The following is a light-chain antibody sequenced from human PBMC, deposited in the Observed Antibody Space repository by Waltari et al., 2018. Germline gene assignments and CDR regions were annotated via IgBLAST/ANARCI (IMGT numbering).Light chain of an antibody. J-gene: IGKJ4*01. CDR1: QGISTY. CDR3: LQHNSYPLT. V-gene: IGKV1-17*01. CDR2: AAT. Sequence: DIQMTQSPSSLSASVGDTVPITFRASQGISTYLNWFQQKPGKAPKLLIYAATTLHSGVPSRFSGSGSGTEFTLSISSLQPEDFAVYYCLQHNSYPLTFGGGTKVEIK.